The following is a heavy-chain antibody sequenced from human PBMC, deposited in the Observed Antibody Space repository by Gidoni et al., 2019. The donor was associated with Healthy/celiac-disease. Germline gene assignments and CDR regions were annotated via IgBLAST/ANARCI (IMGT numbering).Heavy chain of an antibody. CDR2: INPNRGGT. Sequence: QVQLLQSGAEVKKPGASVKVSCKASGSTVTGYYMNWVRQSPGQGLELMGWINPNRGGTNYAQKFKGRVTMTRDTSISTAYMELSRLRSDDTAVYYCARGGRYCSSTSCSDSMSSYYGMDVWGQGTTVTVSS. CDR3: ARGGRYCSSTSCSDSMSSYYGMDV. CDR1: GSTVTGYY. D-gene: IGHD2-2*01. J-gene: IGHJ6*02. V-gene: IGHV1-2*02.